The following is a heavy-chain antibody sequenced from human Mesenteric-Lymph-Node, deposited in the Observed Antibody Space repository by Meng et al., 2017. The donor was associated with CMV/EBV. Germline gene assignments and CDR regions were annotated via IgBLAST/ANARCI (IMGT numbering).Heavy chain of an antibody. J-gene: IGHJ4*02. CDR2: IRSKANNYAT. D-gene: IGHD5-18*01. V-gene: IGHV3-73*01. Sequence: GGSLRLSCAASGFTFSTSAVHWVRQASGKGLEWVRRIRSKANNYATAYAASMQGRFTISRDDSKNMAYLQLNSLKIEDTAVYYCASQTRGFQYGYPWDWGQGTLVTVSS. CDR3: ASQTRGFQYGYPWD. CDR1: GFTFSTSA.